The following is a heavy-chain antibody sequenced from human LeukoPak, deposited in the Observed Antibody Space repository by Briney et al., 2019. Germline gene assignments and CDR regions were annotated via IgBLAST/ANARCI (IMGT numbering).Heavy chain of an antibody. D-gene: IGHD3-22*01. J-gene: IGHJ4*02. CDR1: GFTFSSYA. V-gene: IGHV3-23*01. CDR2: MSGSGAGT. CDR3: AKGKDTYNYDSSGYYFGEY. Sequence: PGGSLRLSCAASGFTFSSYAMSWVRQAPGKGLEWISGMSGSGAGTYYADSVKGRFTISRDNSKNTLYLQMNSLRAEDTAVYYCAKGKDTYNYDSSGYYFGEYWGQGTLVTVSS.